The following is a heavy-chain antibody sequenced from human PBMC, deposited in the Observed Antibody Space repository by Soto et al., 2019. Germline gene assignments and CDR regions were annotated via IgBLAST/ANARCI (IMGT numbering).Heavy chain of an antibody. CDR2: ISAYNGNT. Sequence: GASVKVSCKASGYTFTSYGISWVRQAPGQGLEWMGWISAYNGNTNYAQKLQGRVTMTTDTSTSTAYMELRSLRSDDTAVYYCAREQMVRGVIWFDPWGQGTLVTVSS. CDR1: GYTFTSYG. D-gene: IGHD3-10*01. V-gene: IGHV1-18*01. CDR3: AREQMVRGVIWFDP. J-gene: IGHJ5*02.